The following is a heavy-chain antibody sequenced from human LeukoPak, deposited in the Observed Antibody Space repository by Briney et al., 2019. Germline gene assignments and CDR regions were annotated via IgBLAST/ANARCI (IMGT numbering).Heavy chain of an antibody. J-gene: IGHJ4*02. CDR3: ARDLWFGELYGFGGMPNDDY. CDR2: IYYSGST. V-gene: IGHV4-39*07. Sequence: PSETLSLTCTVSGGSISSSSYYWGWIRQPPGKGLEWIGSIYYSGSTYYNPSLKSRVTISVDTSKNQFSLKLSSVTAADTAVYYCARDLWFGELYGFGGMPNDDYWGQGTLVTVSS. CDR1: GGSISSSSYY. D-gene: IGHD3-10*01.